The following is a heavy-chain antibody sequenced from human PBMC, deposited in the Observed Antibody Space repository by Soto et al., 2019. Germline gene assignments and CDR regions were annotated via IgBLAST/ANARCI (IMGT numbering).Heavy chain of an antibody. D-gene: IGHD1-26*01. CDR2: ISSNGGST. V-gene: IGHV3-64*02. J-gene: IGHJ4*02. CDR3: ARGTYSGSYPFDY. CDR1: GFTFSSYA. Sequence: GGSLRLSCAASGFTFSSYAMHWVRQAPGKGLEYVSAISSNGGSTYYADSVKGRFTISRDNSKNTLYLQMGSLRAEDMAVYYCARGTYSGSYPFDYCGQGTLVTVYS.